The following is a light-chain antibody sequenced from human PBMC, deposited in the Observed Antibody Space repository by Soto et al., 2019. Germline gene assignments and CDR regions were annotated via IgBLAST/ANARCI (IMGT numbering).Light chain of an antibody. CDR3: ISYTLNSIPYV. CDR2: EVS. J-gene: IGLJ1*01. V-gene: IGLV2-14*01. CDR1: SSDIGGYNY. Sequence: QSVLTQPASVSVSPGQSITISCTGTSSDIGGYNYVSWYQQHPGRAPKLIIYEVSYRPSGSSNRFSGSKSGNTASLTISGLQAEDEADYYCISYTLNSIPYVFGTGTKLTVL.